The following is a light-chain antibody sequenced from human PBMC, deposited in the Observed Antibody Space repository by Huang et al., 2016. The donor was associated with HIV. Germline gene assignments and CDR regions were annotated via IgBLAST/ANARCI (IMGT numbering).Light chain of an antibody. CDR1: QDINNY. Sequence: DIQMTQSPSSLSASVGDRVTITCQASQDINNYLNWYQQKPGKAPKRLIYDASSVETGVPSRFSGSGSGTDFTFTISSLQSEDFGTYYCQQYDSLVTFGGGTKVAIK. CDR3: QQYDSLVT. J-gene: IGKJ4*01. V-gene: IGKV1-33*01. CDR2: DAS.